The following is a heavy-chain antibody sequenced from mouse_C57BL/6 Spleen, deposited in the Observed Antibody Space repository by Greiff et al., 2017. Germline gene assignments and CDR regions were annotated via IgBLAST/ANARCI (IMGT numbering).Heavy chain of an antibody. D-gene: IGHD2-12*01. J-gene: IGHJ4*01. V-gene: IGHV5-17*01. Sequence: EVHLVESGGGLVKPGGSLKLSCAASGFTFTDYGLHWVRQAPEKGLEWVAYISSGSSTTYYADTVKGRFTFSRDNAKNTLVLQMTSLRSEDTAMCYCARRRYCYGSAMDYWGQGTLVTVSA. CDR2: ISSGSSTT. CDR1: GFTFTDYG. CDR3: ARRRYCYGSAMDY.